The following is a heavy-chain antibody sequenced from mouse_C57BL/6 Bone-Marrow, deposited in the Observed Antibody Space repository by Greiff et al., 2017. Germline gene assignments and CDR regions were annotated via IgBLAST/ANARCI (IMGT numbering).Heavy chain of an antibody. CDR1: GFSLTSYG. J-gene: IGHJ2*01. Sequence: VKLKESGPGLVQPSQSLSITCTVSGFSLTSYGVHWVRQSPGKGLEWLGVIWSGGSTDYNAAFISRLSISKDNSKCQVFYKMNSLQADDTAIYYCARSTMVTTCYFDYWGQGTTLTVSS. V-gene: IGHV2-2*01. D-gene: IGHD2-1*01. CDR3: ARSTMVTTCYFDY. CDR2: IWSGGST.